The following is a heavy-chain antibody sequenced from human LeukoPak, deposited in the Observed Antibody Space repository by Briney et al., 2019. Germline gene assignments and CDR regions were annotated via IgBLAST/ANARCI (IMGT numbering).Heavy chain of an antibody. CDR1: GGSISSGGYS. D-gene: IGHD6-13*01. J-gene: IGHJ5*02. Sequence: SETLSLTCAVSGGSISSGGYSWSWIRQPPGKGLEWIGYIYHSGSTNYNPSLKSRVTISVDTSKNQFSLKLSSVTAADTAVYYCARGRRYSSSLKLYNWFDPWGQGTLVTVSS. CDR3: ARGRRYSSSLKLYNWFDP. V-gene: IGHV4-30-2*01. CDR2: IYHSGST.